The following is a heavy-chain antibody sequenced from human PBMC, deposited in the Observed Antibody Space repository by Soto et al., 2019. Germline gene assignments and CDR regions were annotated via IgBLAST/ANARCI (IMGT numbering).Heavy chain of an antibody. CDR3: ARWGTTGGLDV. CDR2: TSYDGSNN. CDR1: GFTFRSYV. V-gene: IGHV3-33*05. D-gene: IGHD3-16*01. J-gene: IGHJ4*02. Sequence: QVQLVESGGGVVQPGTSLRLSCVGSGFTFRSYVIHWVRQAPGKGLEWVALTSYDGSNNFYGDSVKGRFTISRDNSRNTVELQMDSLGFEGTALYYCARWGTTGGLDVWGQGTLVSVSS.